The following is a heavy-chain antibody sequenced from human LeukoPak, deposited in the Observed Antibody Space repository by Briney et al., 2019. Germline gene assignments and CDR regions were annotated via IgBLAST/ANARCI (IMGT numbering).Heavy chain of an antibody. CDR2: INPNSGGT. J-gene: IGHJ4*02. D-gene: IGHD3-22*01. Sequence: GASVKVPCKASGYTFTGYYMHWVRQAPGQGLEWMGWINPNSGGTNYAQKFQGRVTMTRDTSISTAYMELSRLRSDDTAVYYCARDEGLSYYDSSGSETDYWGQGTLVTVSS. CDR1: GYTFTGYY. V-gene: IGHV1-2*02. CDR3: ARDEGLSYYDSSGSETDY.